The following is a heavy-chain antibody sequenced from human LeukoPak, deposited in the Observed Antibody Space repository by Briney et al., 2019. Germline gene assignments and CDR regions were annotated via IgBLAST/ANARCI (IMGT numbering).Heavy chain of an antibody. J-gene: IGHJ4*02. V-gene: IGHV3-21*01. D-gene: IGHD6-19*01. CDR3: ARGRVTAVAGSDY. CDR2: ISSSSSYI. Sequence: GGSLRLSCAASGFTFSSYSVNWVRQAPGKGLEWVSSISSSSSYIYYADSVKGRFTISRDNAKNSLYLQMNSLRAEDTAVYYCARGRVTAVAGSDYWGQGTLVTVSS. CDR1: GFTFSSYS.